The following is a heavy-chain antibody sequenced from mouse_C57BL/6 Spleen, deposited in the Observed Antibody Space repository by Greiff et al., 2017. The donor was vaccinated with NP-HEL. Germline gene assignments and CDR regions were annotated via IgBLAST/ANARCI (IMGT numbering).Heavy chain of an antibody. Sequence: VQLQQPGAELVMPGASVKLSCKASGYTFTSYWMHWVKQRPGQGLEWIGEIDPSDSYTNYNQKFKGKSTLTVDKSSSTAYMQLSSLTSEDSAVYYCARGRSNYGYFDVWGTGTTVTVSS. D-gene: IGHD2-5*01. CDR2: IDPSDSYT. V-gene: IGHV1-69*01. CDR1: GYTFTSYW. CDR3: ARGRSNYGYFDV. J-gene: IGHJ1*03.